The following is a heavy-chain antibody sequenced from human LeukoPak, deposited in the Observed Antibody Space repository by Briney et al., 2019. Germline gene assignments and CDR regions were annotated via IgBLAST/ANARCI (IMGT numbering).Heavy chain of an antibody. CDR2: LYSGGSA. J-gene: IGHJ4*02. CDR3: ARSGSSWYFYY. V-gene: IGHV3-53*01. CDR1: GLSVSNNY. D-gene: IGHD6-13*01. Sequence: PGGSLRLSCAASGLSVSNNYMNWVRRAPGKGLEWVSVLYSGGSAYYADSVKGRFTISRDNSKNTLYLQMNSLRAEDTAVYYCARSGSSWYFYYWGQGTLVTVSS.